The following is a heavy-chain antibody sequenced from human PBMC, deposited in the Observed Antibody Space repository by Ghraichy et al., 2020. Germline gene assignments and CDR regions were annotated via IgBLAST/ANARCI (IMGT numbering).Heavy chain of an antibody. CDR3: AGSLTGTTGWFDP. CDR2: IWYDGSNK. CDR1: GFTFSSYG. Sequence: GGSLRLSCAASGFTFSSYGMHWVRQAPGKGLEWVVVIWYDGSNKYYADSVKGRFTISRDNSKNTLYLQMNSLRAEDTAVYYCAGSLTGTTGWFDPWGQGTLVTVSS. D-gene: IGHD1-7*01. V-gene: IGHV3-33*01. J-gene: IGHJ5*02.